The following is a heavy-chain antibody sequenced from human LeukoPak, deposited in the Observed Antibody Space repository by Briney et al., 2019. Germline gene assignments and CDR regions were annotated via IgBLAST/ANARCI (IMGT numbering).Heavy chain of an antibody. V-gene: IGHV3-33*01. CDR3: ARDGSVDCSSTSCPSGFDY. CDR1: GFTFSSYG. Sequence: GRSLRLSCAASGFTFSSYGMHWVRQAPGKGLEWVAVIWCDGSNKYYADSVKGRFTISRDNSKNTLYLQMNSLRAEDTAVYYCARDGSVDCSSTSCPSGFDYWGQGTLVTVSS. J-gene: IGHJ4*02. CDR2: IWCDGSNK. D-gene: IGHD2-2*01.